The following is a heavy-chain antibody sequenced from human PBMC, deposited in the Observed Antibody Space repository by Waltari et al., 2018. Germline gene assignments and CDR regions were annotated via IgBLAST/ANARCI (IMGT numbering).Heavy chain of an antibody. CDR1: GGSISSGGYY. J-gene: IGHJ4*02. V-gene: IGHV4-31*03. CDR2: SYHSGST. CDR3: ARVMVSGYDFWSGYYTPYYFDY. Sequence: QVQLQESGPGLVKPSQTLSLTCTVSGGSISSGGYYWSWIRQHPGKGLEWIGYSYHSGSTYYNPSLKSRVTISVDRSKNQFSLKLSSVTAADTAVYYCARVMVSGYDFWSGYYTPYYFDYWGQGTLVTVSS. D-gene: IGHD3-3*01.